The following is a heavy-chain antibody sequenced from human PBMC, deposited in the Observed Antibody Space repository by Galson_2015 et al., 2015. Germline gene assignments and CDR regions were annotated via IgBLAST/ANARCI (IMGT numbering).Heavy chain of an antibody. D-gene: IGHD1-1*01. V-gene: IGHV1-8*01. J-gene: IGHJ6*03. Sequence: SVKVSCKASGYAFTSYDINWVRQATGQGLEWMGWMNPNSGNTGYAQKFQGKVTMTRDTSISTAYMELSSLRSEDTAVYYCARGEGTDYYYYYMDVWGKGTTVTVSS. CDR1: GYAFTSYD. CDR3: ARGEGTDYYYYYMDV. CDR2: MNPNSGNT.